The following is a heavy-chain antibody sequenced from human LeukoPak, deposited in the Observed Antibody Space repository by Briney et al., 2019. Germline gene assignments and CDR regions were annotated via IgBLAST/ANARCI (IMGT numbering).Heavy chain of an antibody. CDR3: ARPGRSGYYYDQFDY. V-gene: IGHV1-2*02. J-gene: IGHJ4*02. D-gene: IGHD3-22*01. Sequence: ASVTVSCKASGYTFTGYYMHWVRQAPGQGLEWMGWINPNSGGTNYAQKFQGRVTMTRDTSISTAYMELSRLRSDDTAVYYCARPGRSGYYYDQFDYWGQGTLVPVSS. CDR1: GYTFTGYY. CDR2: INPNSGGT.